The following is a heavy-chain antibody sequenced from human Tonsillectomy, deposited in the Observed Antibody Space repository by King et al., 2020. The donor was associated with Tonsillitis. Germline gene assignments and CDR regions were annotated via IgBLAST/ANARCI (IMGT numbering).Heavy chain of an antibody. CDR3: ARDWDDSSAWYYFDY. CDR1: GGTFSNFA. V-gene: IGHV1-69*04. CDR2: IIPILGIA. D-gene: IGHD6-19*01. Sequence: QLVQSGAEVKKPGSSVKVSCRASGGTFSNFAISWVRQAPGQGLEWMGRIIPILGIANYAQKFQGRVTITADKSTTTAYMELSSLRSEDTAVYYCARDWDDSSAWYYFDYWGQGTLVTVSS. J-gene: IGHJ4*02.